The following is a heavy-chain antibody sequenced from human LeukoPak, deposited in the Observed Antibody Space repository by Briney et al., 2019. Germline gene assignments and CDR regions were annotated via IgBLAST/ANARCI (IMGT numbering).Heavy chain of an antibody. Sequence: ASVKVSCKASGYTFTGYYMHWVRQAPGQGLEWMGWINPNSGGTNYAQKFQGRVTMTRDTSISTAYMELSRRRSDDTAVYYCARVSRSGYPFDYWGQGTLVTVSS. D-gene: IGHD3-3*01. J-gene: IGHJ4*02. CDR2: INPNSGGT. CDR3: ARVSRSGYPFDY. CDR1: GYTFTGYY. V-gene: IGHV1-2*02.